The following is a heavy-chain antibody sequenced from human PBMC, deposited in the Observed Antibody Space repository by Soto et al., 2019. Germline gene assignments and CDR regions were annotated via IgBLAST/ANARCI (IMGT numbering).Heavy chain of an antibody. CDR3: AKDITNESGGRYPDY. J-gene: IGHJ4*02. CDR1: GFTFSSYA. CDR2: ISGRGGST. D-gene: IGHD1-26*01. V-gene: IGHV3-23*01. Sequence: EVQLLESGGGLVQPGGSLRLSCAASGFTFSSYAMTWVRQAPGKGLEWVSVISGRGGSTYYADSVKGRFTISRDNSKNTLYLQMNSLRAEDTAVYYCAKDITNESGGRYPDYWGQGTLVTVSS.